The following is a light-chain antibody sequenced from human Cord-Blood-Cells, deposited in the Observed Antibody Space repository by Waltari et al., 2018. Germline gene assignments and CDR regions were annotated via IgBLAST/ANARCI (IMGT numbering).Light chain of an antibody. J-gene: IGLJ2*01. CDR3: QSYDSSLSGSV. CDR2: GNS. V-gene: IGLV1-40*01. Sequence: QSVLPQPPSVSGAPGQTVTLSCAGSSSHIGAGYDLHWYQQLPGTAPKLLIYGNSNRPSGVPDRFSGSKSGTSASLAITGLQAEDEADYYCQSYDSSLSGSVFGGGTKLTVL. CDR1: SSHIGAGYD.